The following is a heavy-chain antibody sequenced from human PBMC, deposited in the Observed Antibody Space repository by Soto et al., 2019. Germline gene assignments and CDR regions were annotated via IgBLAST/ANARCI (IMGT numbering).Heavy chain of an antibody. CDR3: ARDLPSTGYFDH. J-gene: IGHJ4*02. CDR2: INAGNGDT. Sequence: GASVKGSCKASGYTFTSYAIHWVRQAPGQRLEWMGWINAGNGDTKYSQKFQGRVTITRDTSAITAYMELSSLRSEDTAVYYCARDLPSTGYFDHWGQGTLVTVSS. V-gene: IGHV1-3*01. CDR1: GYTFTSYA.